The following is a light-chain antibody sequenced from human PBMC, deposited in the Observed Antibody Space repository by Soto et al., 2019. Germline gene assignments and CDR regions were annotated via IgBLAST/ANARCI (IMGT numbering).Light chain of an antibody. CDR2: DAS. J-gene: IGKJ1*01. Sequence: DIQMTQSPSTLSASVGDRVTITCRASQSLNSLLAWYQQKPGRAPKLLIYDASTLQSGVPSRFSGSGSGTEFTLTISSLEPEDFAVYYCQQYGNSPRTFGQGTKV. CDR1: QSLNSL. CDR3: QQYGNSPRT. V-gene: IGKV1-5*01.